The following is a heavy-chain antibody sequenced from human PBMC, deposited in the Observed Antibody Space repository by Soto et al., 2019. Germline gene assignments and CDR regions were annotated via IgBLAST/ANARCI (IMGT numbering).Heavy chain of an antibody. CDR2: ISGSGGNI. V-gene: IGHV3-23*01. J-gene: IGHJ4*02. D-gene: IGHD3-22*01. CDR1: GLSFDTYA. Sequence: EVQLLESGGGWVKPGGSLRLSCVVSGLSFDTYAMSWVRQAPGKGLEWVSVISGSGGNIWYADSVKDRFTISRDNSKNTLYLQMSSLRVEATAVYYCARDGGPVVITFDFWGQGTLVTVSS. CDR3: ARDGGPVVITFDF.